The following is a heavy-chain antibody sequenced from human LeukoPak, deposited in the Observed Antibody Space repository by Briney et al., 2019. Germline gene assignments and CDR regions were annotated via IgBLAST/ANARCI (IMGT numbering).Heavy chain of an antibody. V-gene: IGHV4-38-2*02. Sequence: SETLSLTCTVSGYSISSGYYWGWIRQPPGKGLEWIGSIYHSGSTNYNPSLKSRVTISVDTSKNQFSLKLNSVTAADTAVYYCARGGGAYLLLWLRYYYYMDVWGKGTTVTVSS. D-gene: IGHD2-2*01. CDR1: GYSISSGYY. CDR2: IYHSGST. CDR3: ARGGGAYLLLWLRYYYYMDV. J-gene: IGHJ6*03.